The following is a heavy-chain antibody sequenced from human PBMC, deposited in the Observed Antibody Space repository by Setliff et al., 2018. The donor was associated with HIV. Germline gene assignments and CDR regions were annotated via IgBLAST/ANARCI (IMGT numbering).Heavy chain of an antibody. D-gene: IGHD1-26*01. CDR3: ALASIVSTARWNH. Sequence: GASVKVSCKASGYTFSGYYLHWVRRAPGQGLEWMGWISPNSGATNYAQSFQGRVTMTRDTSISTAYMDLSSLTSDDTAVYYCALASIVSTARWNHWGRGTTVTVSS. CDR1: GYTFSGYY. J-gene: IGHJ4*02. CDR2: ISPNSGAT. V-gene: IGHV1-2*02.